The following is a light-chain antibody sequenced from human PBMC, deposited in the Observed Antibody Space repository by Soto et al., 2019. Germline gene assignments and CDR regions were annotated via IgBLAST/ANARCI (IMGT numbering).Light chain of an antibody. J-gene: IGKJ5*01. CDR2: GAS. V-gene: IGKV3D-11*01. CDR1: RGVGSLY. CDR3: QQRSNWRIT. Sequence: EIVLTPSPGTVCLSRGERSTLSCMASRGVGSLYLAWYQQKPGQAPRLLIYGASNRATGIPARFSGSGSGTDFTLTISSLEPEDFAVYYCQQRSNWRITFGQGTRLEI.